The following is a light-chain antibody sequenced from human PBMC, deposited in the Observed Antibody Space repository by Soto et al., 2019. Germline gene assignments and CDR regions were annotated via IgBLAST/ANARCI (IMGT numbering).Light chain of an antibody. J-gene: IGLJ1*01. CDR2: EVS. V-gene: IGLV2-14*03. CDR3: ASHTTTNTRV. Sequence: QSVLTQPASGSGSPGQSIAISCTRTSSDVGAYDYVSWYQQHPDRAPRLVIYEVSNRPSGVSNRFSGSKSVNTATLTISGLQAEDEADYYCASHTTTNTRVFGTGTKVTVL. CDR1: SSDVGAYDY.